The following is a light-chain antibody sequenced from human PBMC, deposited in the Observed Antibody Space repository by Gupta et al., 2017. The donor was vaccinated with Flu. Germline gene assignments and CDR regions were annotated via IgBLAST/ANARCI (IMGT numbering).Light chain of an antibody. CDR2: YNN. Sequence: QSLLTQPPSVSGTPGQRVTISCSGSGSNVGINTINWYQQFPGTAPNLLIYYNNQRPSGVPDRFSGSKSGTSASLAISGLQSEDEADYYCAVWDDSLNGPVFGGGTRLTVL. V-gene: IGLV1-44*01. CDR1: GSNVGINT. J-gene: IGLJ2*01. CDR3: AVWDDSLNGPV.